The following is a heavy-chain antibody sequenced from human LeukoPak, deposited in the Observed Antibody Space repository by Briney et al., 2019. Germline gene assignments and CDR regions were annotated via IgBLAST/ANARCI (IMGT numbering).Heavy chain of an antibody. CDR2: IYSGGST. Sequence: GGSLRLSCAASGFTVSGNYMSWVRQAPGKGLEWVSAIYSGGSTYYADSVKGRFTISRDNSKNTLYLQMNSLRAEDTAIYYCAKDQYSSGWPGFDYWGQGTLVTVSS. CDR3: AKDQYSSGWPGFDY. J-gene: IGHJ4*02. D-gene: IGHD6-19*01. V-gene: IGHV3-53*01. CDR1: GFTVSGNY.